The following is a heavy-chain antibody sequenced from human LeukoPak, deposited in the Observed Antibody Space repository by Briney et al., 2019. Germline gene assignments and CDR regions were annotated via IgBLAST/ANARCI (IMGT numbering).Heavy chain of an antibody. CDR1: GGTFSSYA. D-gene: IGHD3-3*01. CDR2: IIPIFGTA. V-gene: IGHV1-69*13. J-gene: IGHJ6*02. Sequence: SVKVSCKASGGTFSSYAISWVRQATGQGLEWMGGIIPIFGTANYAQKFQGRLTTTADESTSTASMELSRLRSDDTAVYYCPRDRPHYDFWSGPYYYGMDVWGQGTTVTVSS. CDR3: PRDRPHYDFWSGPYYYGMDV.